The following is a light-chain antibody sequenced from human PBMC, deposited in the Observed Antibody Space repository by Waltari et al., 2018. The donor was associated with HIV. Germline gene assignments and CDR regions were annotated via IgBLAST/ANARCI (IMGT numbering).Light chain of an antibody. CDR2: RNN. CDR1: SSNIGNND. Sequence: QSVLTQPPSASGTPGQRVAISCSGSSSNIGNNDVYWFQQLPGTAPKLLIYRNNQRPSGVPDRFTGSKSGTSASLAISGLRSEDEADYYCDAWDDSLSGRVFGGGTKLTVL. CDR3: DAWDDSLSGRV. J-gene: IGLJ3*02. V-gene: IGLV1-47*01.